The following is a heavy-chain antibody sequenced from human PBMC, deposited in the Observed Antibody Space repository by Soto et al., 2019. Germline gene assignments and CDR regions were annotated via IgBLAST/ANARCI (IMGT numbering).Heavy chain of an antibody. J-gene: IGHJ5*02. CDR2: IYYSGST. CDR1: GGSISSYY. CDR3: ARRGGIAAAGERFDP. D-gene: IGHD6-13*01. Sequence: QVQLQESGPGLVKPSATLSLTCTVSGGSISSYYWSWIRQPPGKGLQWIGYIYYSGSTNYNPSLKSRVTISVDTSKNQFSLKLSSVTAADTAVYYCARRGGIAAAGERFDPWGQGTLVTVSS. V-gene: IGHV4-59*08.